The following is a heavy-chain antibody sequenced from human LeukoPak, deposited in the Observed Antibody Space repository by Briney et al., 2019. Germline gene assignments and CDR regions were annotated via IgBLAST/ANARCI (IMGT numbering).Heavy chain of an antibody. V-gene: IGHV3-23*01. J-gene: IGHJ4*02. D-gene: IGHD2-2*01. CDR2: ISGSGGST. CDR1: GFTFSSYA. CDR3: AKDLTRYCSSTSCYDY. Sequence: PGGSLRLSCAASGFTFSSYAMSWVRQAPGKGLEWVSAISGSGGSTYYADSVKGRFTISRDNSKNTLYLQMNSLRAEDTAVYYCAKDLTRYCSSTSCYDYWGQGTLVTVSS.